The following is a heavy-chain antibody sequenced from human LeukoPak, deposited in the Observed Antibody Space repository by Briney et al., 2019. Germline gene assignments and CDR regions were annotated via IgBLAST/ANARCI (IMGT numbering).Heavy chain of an antibody. CDR2: ISSSSTYI. CDR3: ARHPSWYDISGLDY. D-gene: IGHD3-22*01. CDR1: GFTFRSYS. Sequence: PGGSLRLSCAASGFTFRSYSMNWVRQAPGKGLEWVSSISSSSTYIYYADSVKGRFAISRDNAKNSLYLQMNSLRAEDTAVFYCARHPSWYDISGLDYWGQGTLVTVSS. J-gene: IGHJ4*02. V-gene: IGHV3-21*01.